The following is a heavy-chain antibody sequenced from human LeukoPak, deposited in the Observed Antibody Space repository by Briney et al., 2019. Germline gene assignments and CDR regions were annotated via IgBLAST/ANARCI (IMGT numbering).Heavy chain of an antibody. CDR1: GFTFSSYD. J-gene: IGHJ6*02. D-gene: IGHD3-9*01. CDR3: ARDRLSYDILTGFRYYYGMDV. V-gene: IGHV3-13*01. Sequence: PGGSLRLSCAASGFTFSSYDMHWVRQATGKGLEWVSAIGTAGYTYYPGSVKGRFTISRENAKNSLYLQMNSLRAGDTAVYYCARDRLSYDILTGFRYYYGMDVWGQGTTVTVSS. CDR2: IGTAGYT.